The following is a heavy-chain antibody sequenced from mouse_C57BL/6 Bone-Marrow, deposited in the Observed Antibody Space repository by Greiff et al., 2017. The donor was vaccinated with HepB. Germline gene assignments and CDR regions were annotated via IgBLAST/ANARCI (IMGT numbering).Heavy chain of an antibody. Sequence: QVQLQQSGPELVKPGASVKISCKASGYAFSSSWMNWVKQRPGKGLEWIGRIYPGDGDTNYNGKFKGKATLTADKSSSTAYMQLSSLTSEDSAVYFCARCGSNYLYYFDYWGPGTTLTVSS. CDR2: IYPGDGDT. CDR1: GYAFSSSW. D-gene: IGHD2-5*01. V-gene: IGHV1-82*01. J-gene: IGHJ2*01. CDR3: ARCGSNYLYYFDY.